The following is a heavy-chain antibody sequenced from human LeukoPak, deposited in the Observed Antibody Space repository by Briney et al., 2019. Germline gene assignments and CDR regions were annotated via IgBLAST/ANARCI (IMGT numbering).Heavy chain of an antibody. J-gene: IGHJ5*02. CDR1: GGSLSGYY. V-gene: IGHV4-34*01. D-gene: IGHD2-2*01. CDR3: ARSEDCGSSSCYWFDP. Sequence: TTSETLSLTCAVYGGSLSGYYWSWIRQSPGKGLEWIGEINRGGITKYNPSLKSRVTISPGTSYNQFSLKLTSVTAADTAMYYCARSEDCGSSSCYWFDPWGQGTLVTVSS. CDR2: INRGGIT.